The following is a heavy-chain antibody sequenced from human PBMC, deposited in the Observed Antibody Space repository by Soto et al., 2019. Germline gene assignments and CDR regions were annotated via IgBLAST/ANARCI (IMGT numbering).Heavy chain of an antibody. Sequence: SETLSLTCTVSGGSIWSWIRQPPGKGLEWIGYIYNSGSTNYNPFLKSRVTISVDTSKNQFSLRLTSVTAADTAVYYCARTLGNRKLFDYWGQETLVPVSS. CDR3: ARTLGNRKLFDY. D-gene: IGHD7-27*01. V-gene: IGHV4-59*01. CDR2: IYNSGST. J-gene: IGHJ4*02. CDR1: GGSI.